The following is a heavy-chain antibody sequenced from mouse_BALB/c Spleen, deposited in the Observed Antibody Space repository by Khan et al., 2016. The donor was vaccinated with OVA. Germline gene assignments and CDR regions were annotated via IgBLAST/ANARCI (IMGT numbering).Heavy chain of an antibody. CDR1: GYTFTSYT. V-gene: IGHV1-4*01. J-gene: IGHJ3*01. CDR3: TILVSYQGYYGDWFAY. D-gene: IGHD1-1*01. CDR2: INPTNIYT. Sequence: QVQLQQSGAELARPGASVKMSCKASGYTFTSYTIHWVKQRPGQGLEWIGYINPTNIYTNYNQKFRDKATLTADKSSRTAYMQLSSLTSEDSAVYYCTILVSYQGYYGDWFAYWGQGTLVTVSA.